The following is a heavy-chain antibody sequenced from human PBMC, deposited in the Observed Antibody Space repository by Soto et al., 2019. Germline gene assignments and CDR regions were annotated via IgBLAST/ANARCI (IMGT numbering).Heavy chain of an antibody. V-gene: IGHV1-8*01. J-gene: IGHJ4*02. CDR2: MDSYTGNT. Sequence: QAQLVQSGAEVKKPGASVKVSCKASGYTLSTYDINWVRQAAGRGLEWMGWMDSYTGNTGYAQEFXXRXIXSRDTSINAAYMELSSLQSEDTAVYFCATGRQTLDYWGQGTLVTVSS. CDR3: ATGRQTLDY. CDR1: GYTLSTYD.